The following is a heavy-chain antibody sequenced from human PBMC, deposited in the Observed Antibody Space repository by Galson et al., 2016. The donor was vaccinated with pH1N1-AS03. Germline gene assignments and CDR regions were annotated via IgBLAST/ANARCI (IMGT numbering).Heavy chain of an antibody. CDR2: ISPNNGVT. J-gene: IGHJ6*02. D-gene: IGHD2/OR15-2a*01. CDR3: ARDPRGPCSSATCATTSYFGVDV. V-gene: IGHV1-2*04. Sequence: SVKVSCKASGYIFTGFYVHWVRQAPGQGLEWMGWISPNNGVTNYAQKFQAWVTMTGDTSISTAYLELYGLKSDDTAVYYCARDPRGPCSSATCATTSYFGVDVWGQGTTVIVSS. CDR1: GYIFTGFY.